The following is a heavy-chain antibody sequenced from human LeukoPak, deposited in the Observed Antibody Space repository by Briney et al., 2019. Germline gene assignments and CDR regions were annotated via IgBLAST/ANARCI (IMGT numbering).Heavy chain of an antibody. V-gene: IGHV3-30-3*01. CDR3: ARDYYGPYGMDV. CDR2: ISYDGSNK. D-gene: IGHD3-10*01. J-gene: IGHJ6*02. Sequence: GRSLRLSCAASGFTFSSYAMHWVRQAPGKGLEWVAVISYDGSNKYYADSVKGRFTISRDNSKNTLYLQMNSLRAEDTAVYYCARDYYGPYGMDVWGQGTTVTVSS. CDR1: GFTFSSYA.